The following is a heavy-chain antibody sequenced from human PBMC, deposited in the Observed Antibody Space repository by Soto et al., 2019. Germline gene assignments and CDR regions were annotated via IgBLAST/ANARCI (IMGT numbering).Heavy chain of an antibody. CDR3: AKGLYSSSWYWFDP. CDR2: ISYDGSNK. CDR1: GFTFSSYG. D-gene: IGHD6-13*01. Sequence: TGGSLRLSCAASGFTFSSYGMHWVRQAPGKGLEWVAVISYDGSNKYYADSVKGRFTISRDNSKNTLYLQMNSLRAEDTAVYYCAKGLYSSSWYWFDPWGQGTLVTVSS. V-gene: IGHV3-30*18. J-gene: IGHJ5*02.